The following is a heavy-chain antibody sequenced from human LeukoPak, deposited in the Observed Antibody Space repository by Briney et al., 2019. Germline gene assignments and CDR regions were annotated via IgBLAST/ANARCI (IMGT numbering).Heavy chain of an antibody. D-gene: IGHD2-15*01. CDR2: ISSSGGTI. V-gene: IGHV3-11*01. J-gene: IGHJ6*03. CDR1: GFTFSDYY. Sequence: GGSLRLSCAASGFTFSDYYMSWIRQAPGKGLEWVSYISSSGGTIYYADSVKSRFTISRDNDKNSLYLQMNSLRAEDTAVYYCARDFGYCSGGRCFYYYYMDVWGKGTTVTISS. CDR3: ARDFGYCSGGRCFYYYYMDV.